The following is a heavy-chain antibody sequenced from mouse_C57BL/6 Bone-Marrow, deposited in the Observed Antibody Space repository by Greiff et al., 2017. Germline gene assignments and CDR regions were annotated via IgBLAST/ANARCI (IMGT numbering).Heavy chain of an antibody. Sequence: QVQLQQSGAELVRPGASVKLSCKASGYTFTDYYINWVKQRPGPGLEWIARFYPGSGNTYYNEKFNGKATLTAEKSTSTAYMQLSGLASEAAAVYFCARDRRSFDFWGQGTTLTVSS. CDR2: FYPGSGNT. J-gene: IGHJ2*01. CDR3: ARDRRSFDF. V-gene: IGHV1-76*01. CDR1: GYTFTDYY. D-gene: IGHD1-1*01.